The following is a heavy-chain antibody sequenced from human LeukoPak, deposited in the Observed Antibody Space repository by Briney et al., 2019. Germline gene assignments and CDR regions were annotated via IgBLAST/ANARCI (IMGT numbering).Heavy chain of an antibody. CDR3: AKTNYYDSSGYPQLDY. CDR2: ISGSGGGT. D-gene: IGHD3-22*01. Sequence: GGSLRLSCAASGFTFSSYAMSWVRQAPGKGLEWVSAISGSGGGTYYADSVKGRFTISRDNSKDTLYLQMNSLRAEDTAVYYCAKTNYYDSSGYPQLDYWGQGTLVTVSS. J-gene: IGHJ4*02. CDR1: GFTFSSYA. V-gene: IGHV3-23*01.